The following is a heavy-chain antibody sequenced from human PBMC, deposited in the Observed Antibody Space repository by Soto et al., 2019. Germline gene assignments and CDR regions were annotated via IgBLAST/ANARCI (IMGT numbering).Heavy chain of an antibody. J-gene: IGHJ4*02. CDR3: TKNSAYALDY. D-gene: IGHD5-12*01. CDR1: RYSINNNNW. V-gene: IGHV4-4*02. Sequence: SETLSLTCDVSRYSINNNNWWSFVRQPPGGGLEWIGELHHGGSTNYNPSLESRATSSVDISKNQFFLKLSSVTAADTAVYYCTKNSAYALDYWGQGTLVTVSS. CDR2: LHHGGST.